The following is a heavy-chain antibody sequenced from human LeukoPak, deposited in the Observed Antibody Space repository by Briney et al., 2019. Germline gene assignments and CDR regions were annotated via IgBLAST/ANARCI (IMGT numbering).Heavy chain of an antibody. CDR2: IYHSGST. CDR3: ARAPYYYGMDV. CDR1: GGSISSGGYS. Sequence: PSETLSLTCAVSGGSISSGGYSWSWIRQPPGKGLEWIGYIYHSGSTYYNPSLKSRVTISVDRSKNQFSLKLSSVTAADTAVYYCARAPYYYGMDVWGKETTVTVSS. V-gene: IGHV4-30-2*01. J-gene: IGHJ6*04.